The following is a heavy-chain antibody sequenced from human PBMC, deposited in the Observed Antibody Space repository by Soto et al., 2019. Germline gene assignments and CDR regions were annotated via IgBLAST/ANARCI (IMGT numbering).Heavy chain of an antibody. CDR1: GGSISSGGYF. D-gene: IGHD5-12*01. CDR3: ARGWLIVAAYFDY. Sequence: QVQLQESGQGLVKPSQTLSVTCTVSGGSISSGGYFWSWSRQHPGKGLEWIGYIYYSGSTYYYPSLKSRVTISVDTSKNQFSLKLCSVTAADTAVYYCARGWLIVAAYFDYWGQGTLVTVSS. CDR2: IYYSGST. V-gene: IGHV4-31*03. J-gene: IGHJ4*02.